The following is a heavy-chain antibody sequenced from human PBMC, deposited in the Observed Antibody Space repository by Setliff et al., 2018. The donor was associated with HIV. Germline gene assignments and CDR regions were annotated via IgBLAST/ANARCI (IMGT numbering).Heavy chain of an antibody. J-gene: IGHJ4*02. CDR1: GGTFNTYT. V-gene: IGHV1-69*16. D-gene: IGHD6-19*01. CDR3: AREVRVAVAGLGY. Sequence: ASVKVSCKASGGTFNTYTITWVRQAPGQGLEWMGGIIPFTGTTNYAQKFQGRVTITTDESRSIVYMEVSSLRSEDTAVYYCAREVRVAVAGLGYWGQGILVTVSS. CDR2: IIPFTGTT.